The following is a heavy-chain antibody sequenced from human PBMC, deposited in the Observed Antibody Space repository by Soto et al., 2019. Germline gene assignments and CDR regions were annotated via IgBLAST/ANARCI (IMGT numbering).Heavy chain of an antibody. CDR1: GGTFSSYA. V-gene: IGHV1-69*13. CDR2: IIPIFGTA. CDR3: AVTAAGTGDGYYYYGMDV. Sequence: GASVKVSCKASGGTFSSYAISWVRQAPGQGLEWMGGIIPIFGTANYAQKFQGRVTITADESTSTAYMELSSLRSEDTAVYYCAVTAAGTGDGYYYYGMDVWGQGTTVTVSS. D-gene: IGHD6-13*01. J-gene: IGHJ6*02.